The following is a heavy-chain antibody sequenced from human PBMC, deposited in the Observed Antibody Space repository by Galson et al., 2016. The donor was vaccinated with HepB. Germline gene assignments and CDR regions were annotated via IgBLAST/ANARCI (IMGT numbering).Heavy chain of an antibody. Sequence: SLRLSCAASGFSFRIYAMNWVRQVPGKGLEWVSGISGSGDTTYYADSVKGRFIISRDNSKNTLYLQMNSLRAEDTAIYYCAKHREYYYGSGNFNWFDPWGQGTLVTVSS. J-gene: IGHJ5*02. D-gene: IGHD3-10*01. V-gene: IGHV3-23*01. CDR3: AKHREYYYGSGNFNWFDP. CDR2: ISGSGDTT. CDR1: GFSFRIYA.